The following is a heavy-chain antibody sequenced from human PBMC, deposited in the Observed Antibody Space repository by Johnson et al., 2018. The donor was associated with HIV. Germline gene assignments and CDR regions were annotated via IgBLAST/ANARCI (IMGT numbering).Heavy chain of an antibody. J-gene: IGHJ3*02. CDR2: ISWNSGSI. D-gene: IGHD3-22*01. CDR1: GFTFDDYA. CDR3: ARDPVSHYYDSSGSLDDAFDI. Sequence: VQLVESGGGVVRPGGSLRLSCAASGFTFDDYAMHWVRQAPGKGLEWVSGISWNSGSIGYADSVKGRFTISRDHAKNSLYLQMNSLRAEDTAVYYCARDPVSHYYDSSGSLDDAFDIWGQGTMVTVSS. V-gene: IGHV3-9*01.